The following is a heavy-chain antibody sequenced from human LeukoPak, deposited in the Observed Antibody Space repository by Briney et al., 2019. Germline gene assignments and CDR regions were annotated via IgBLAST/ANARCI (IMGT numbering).Heavy chain of an antibody. CDR1: GFTFSDYY. CDR2: ISSSGSTI. D-gene: IGHD6-6*01. Sequence: GGSLRLSCAASGFTFSDYYMSWIRQAPGKGLAWVSYISSSGSTIYYADSVKGRFTISRDNAKNSLYLQMNSLRAEDTAVYYCARDSTRYSSSSWDYYYMDVWGKGTTVTVSS. V-gene: IGHV3-11*01. J-gene: IGHJ6*03. CDR3: ARDSTRYSSSSWDYYYMDV.